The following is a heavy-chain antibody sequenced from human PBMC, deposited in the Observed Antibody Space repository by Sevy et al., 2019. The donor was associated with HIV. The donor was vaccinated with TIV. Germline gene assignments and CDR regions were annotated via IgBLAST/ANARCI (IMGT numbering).Heavy chain of an antibody. V-gene: IGHV4-59*08. CDR2: IYYNRHI. Sequence: SETLSLTCTVSGGSITSLYWNWIRQPPGKGLEWIAIIYYNRHINYNPSLKSRVTLSLDTSKNQFSLRLSSVTAADTAMYYCAGENAWGRGYSWGQGTLVTVSS. J-gene: IGHJ4*02. D-gene: IGHD1-26*01. CDR1: GGSITSLY. CDR3: AGENAWGRGYS.